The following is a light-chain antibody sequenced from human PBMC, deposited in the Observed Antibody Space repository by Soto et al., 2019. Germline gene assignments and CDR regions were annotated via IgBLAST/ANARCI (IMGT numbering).Light chain of an antibody. CDR1: QGISNS. V-gene: IGKV1-9*01. CDR3: QQLIRFPTK. J-gene: IGKJ1*01. CDR2: LAS. Sequence: IQLTQSPSSLSASVGDRVTITCRASQGISNSLAWYQQKPGKAPKLLMYLASTLQSGVPARFSGSESGTNFTLTISSLQPEDFATYYCQQLIRFPTKFGQGTKVEIK.